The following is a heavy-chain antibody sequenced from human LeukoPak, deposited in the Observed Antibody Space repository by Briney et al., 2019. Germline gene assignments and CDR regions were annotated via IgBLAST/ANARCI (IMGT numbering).Heavy chain of an antibody. CDR3: VRMGYYYDSSGAIVI. J-gene: IGHJ3*02. Sequence: ASVKVSCKASRYTFTSYDMNWVRQPPGKGLEWMGWMNPNSGNTGYAHNFQGRTTMTKTTSISTAYMVLSGPTADAPAVYYCVRMGYYYDSSGAIVIWGQGTKVTVS. CDR2: MNPNSGNT. CDR1: RYTFTSYD. D-gene: IGHD3-22*01. V-gene: IGHV1-8*01.